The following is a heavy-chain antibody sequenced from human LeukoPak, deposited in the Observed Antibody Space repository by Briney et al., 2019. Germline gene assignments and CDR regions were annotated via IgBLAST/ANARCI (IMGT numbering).Heavy chain of an antibody. J-gene: IGHJ4*02. CDR1: GFTFSTHA. CDR2: ISDSGEKT. V-gene: IGHV3-23*01. CDR3: AKDRWTKSRSQPSDY. Sequence: AGGSLRLSCAASGFTFSTHAMGWVRQAPGKGLEWVASISDSGEKTGYADSVKGRFSISRDNSKNTLDLQMNTLRSEDTAVYYCAKDRWTKSRSQPSDYWGQGSLVTVSS. D-gene: IGHD6-6*01.